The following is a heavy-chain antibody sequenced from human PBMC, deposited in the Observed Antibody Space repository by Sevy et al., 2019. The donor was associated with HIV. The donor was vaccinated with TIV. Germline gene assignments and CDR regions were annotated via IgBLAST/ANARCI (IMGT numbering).Heavy chain of an antibody. D-gene: IGHD3-22*01. V-gene: IGHV3-33*01. J-gene: IGHJ4*02. CDR2: IWNDGSNK. CDR1: GFIFSNYG. CDR3: ARGGDFNDRSAKRDFDY. Sequence: GGSLRLSCAASGFIFSNYGMHWVRQAPGKGLEWVAVIWNDGSNKYYADSVKGRFTISRDNSKNTLYLQMNSLRVEETAVYFCARGGDFNDRSAKRDFDYWGQGTLVTVSS.